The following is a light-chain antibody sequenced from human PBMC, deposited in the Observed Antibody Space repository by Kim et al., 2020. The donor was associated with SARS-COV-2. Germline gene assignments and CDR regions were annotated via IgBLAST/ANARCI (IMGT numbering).Light chain of an antibody. Sequence: ASVGDRVTIPCQAIHDINNYLYWYQLQPGKAPRLLIYDASILQTRLPSRFSGSGSGTHFTFTIDSLQPEDIATYYCQQSDNLPFTFGPGTKVDIK. J-gene: IGKJ3*01. CDR2: DAS. V-gene: IGKV1-33*01. CDR3: QQSDNLPFT. CDR1: HDINNY.